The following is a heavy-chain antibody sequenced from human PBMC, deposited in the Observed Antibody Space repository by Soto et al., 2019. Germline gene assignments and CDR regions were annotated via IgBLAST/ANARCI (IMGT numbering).Heavy chain of an antibody. V-gene: IGHV1-69*04. CDR3: ARDWSDCSGGSYLNWFDL. D-gene: IGHD2-15*01. CDR1: GGTFSSYT. J-gene: IGHJ5*02. CDR2: IIPILGIA. Sequence: SVKVSCKASGGTFSSYTISWVRQAPGQGLEWMGRIIPILGIANYAQKFQGRVTITADKSTSTAYMELSSLRSEDTAVYYCARDWSDCSGGSYLNWFDLWGQGTLVTVSS.